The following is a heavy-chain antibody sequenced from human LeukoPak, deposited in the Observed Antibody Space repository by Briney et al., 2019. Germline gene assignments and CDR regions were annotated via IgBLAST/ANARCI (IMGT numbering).Heavy chain of an antibody. CDR1: GFTFTHYA. V-gene: IGHV3-30*03. CDR2: ILYDGTIQ. Sequence: PGGSLRLSCAASGFTFTHYAMHWVRQTPGKGLEWVAVILYDGTIQYYSDSVRGRLIVSRDNPKNTLYLQMNSLRAEDTAVYYCARDPRGPAGYDSPARDTFDYWGQGTLVTVSS. CDR3: ARDPRGPAGYDSPARDTFDY. D-gene: IGHD3-22*01. J-gene: IGHJ4*02.